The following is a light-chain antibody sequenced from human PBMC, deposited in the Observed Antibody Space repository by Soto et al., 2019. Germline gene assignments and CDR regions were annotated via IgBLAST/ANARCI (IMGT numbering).Light chain of an antibody. Sequence: VLTQPPSVSGAPGQRVTISCTGSSSNIGAGYDVHWYQQLPGAAPKLLIYGNNNRPSGVPDRFSGSKSGTSASLAITGLQAEDEADYYCQSYDSSLSGLWVFGGGTKVTVL. CDR2: GNN. J-gene: IGLJ3*02. CDR3: QSYDSSLSGLWV. CDR1: SSNIGAGYD. V-gene: IGLV1-40*01.